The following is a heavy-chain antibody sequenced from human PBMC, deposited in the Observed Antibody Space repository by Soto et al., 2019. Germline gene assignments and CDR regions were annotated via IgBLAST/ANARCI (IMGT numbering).Heavy chain of an antibody. CDR1: GDSISSGGGS. D-gene: IGHD3-22*01. J-gene: IGHJ4*02. CDR3: ARDSYDSSGYYYGYFAY. V-gene: IGHV4-30-2*01. Sequence: SETLSLSCAVSGDSISSGGGSWNWIRQPPGKGLEWIGYIYQSGGASYNPSLKSRVTMSVDGSKNHFSLQLNSATAADTAVYYCARDSYDSSGYYYGYFAYRGQGTPVTVSS. CDR2: IYQSGGA.